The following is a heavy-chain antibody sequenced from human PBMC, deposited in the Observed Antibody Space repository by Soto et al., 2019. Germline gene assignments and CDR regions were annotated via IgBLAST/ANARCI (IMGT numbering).Heavy chain of an antibody. D-gene: IGHD2-2*01. CDR1: GLSLTNGRLG. V-gene: IGHV2-26*01. CDR2: IFSNDDK. Sequence: SGPTLVNPTETLTLTCTVSGLSLTNGRLGVSWTRQPPGKALEWLAHIFSNDDKSYSTSLKSRLTVSKDISRSQVVLTMTNMDPVDSATYYCALIKDCSRTDCYLASFDPWGQGTLVTVSS. CDR3: ALIKDCSRTDCYLASFDP. J-gene: IGHJ5*02.